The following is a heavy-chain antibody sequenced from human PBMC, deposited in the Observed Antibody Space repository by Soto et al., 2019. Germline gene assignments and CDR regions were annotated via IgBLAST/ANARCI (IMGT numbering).Heavy chain of an antibody. Sequence: QVQLQESGPGLVKPSQTLSLTCTVSGGSISSGGYYWSWIRQHPGKGLEWIGYIYYSGSTYYNPSLRSRVNISVDTYKNQSSLKLSSVTAADTAVYYCARDGIRGSGYWGQGTLVTVSS. J-gene: IGHJ4*02. CDR2: IYYSGST. CDR1: GGSISSGGYY. CDR3: ARDGIRGSGY. V-gene: IGHV4-31*03. D-gene: IGHD3-10*01.